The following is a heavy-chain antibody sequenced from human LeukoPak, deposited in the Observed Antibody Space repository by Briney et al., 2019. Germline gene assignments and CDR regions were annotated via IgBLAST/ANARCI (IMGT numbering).Heavy chain of an antibody. CDR3: AELGITMIGGV. V-gene: IGHV3-48*03. Sequence: PGGSLRLSCAASGFTFSSYEMNWVRQAPGKGLEGVSYISGSGRTIYYADSVKGRFTISRDNAKNSLYLQMNSLRAEDTAVYYCAELGITMIGGVWGKGTTVTISS. CDR1: GFTFSSYE. J-gene: IGHJ6*04. D-gene: IGHD3-10*02. CDR2: ISGSGRTI.